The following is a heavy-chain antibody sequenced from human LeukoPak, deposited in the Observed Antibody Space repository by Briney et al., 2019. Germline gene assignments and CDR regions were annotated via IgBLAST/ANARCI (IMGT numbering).Heavy chain of an antibody. D-gene: IGHD1-26*01. Sequence: ASVKVSCKASGYTFTGYYMHWVRQPPGQGLEWMGWINPNSGGTNYAQKFQGRVTMTRDTSISTAYMELSRLRSDDTAVYYCARDPALFSVGATPIDYWGQGTLVTVSS. CDR1: GYTFTGYY. V-gene: IGHV1-2*02. CDR2: INPNSGGT. CDR3: ARDPALFSVGATPIDY. J-gene: IGHJ4*02.